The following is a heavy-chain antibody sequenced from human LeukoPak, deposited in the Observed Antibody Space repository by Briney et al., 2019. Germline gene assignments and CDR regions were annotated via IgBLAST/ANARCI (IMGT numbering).Heavy chain of an antibody. Sequence: SETLSLTCTVSGYSISSGNYWGWMRQPPAKGLEWCGSIYHSGSTYYNPSLKSRVTISVDTSKNQFSLKLSSVTTADTAVYYYARDSPPISGHVGDVYWGQGTLVTVSS. CDR1: GYSISSGNY. J-gene: IGHJ4*02. V-gene: IGHV4-38-2*02. CDR2: IYHSGST. D-gene: IGHD3-3*01. CDR3: ARDSPPISGHVGDVY.